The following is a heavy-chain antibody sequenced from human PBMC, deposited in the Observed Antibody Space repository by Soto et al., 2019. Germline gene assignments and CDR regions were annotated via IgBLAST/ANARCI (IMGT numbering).Heavy chain of an antibody. V-gene: IGHV3-9*01. D-gene: IGHD6-13*01. Sequence: GGSLRLSCAASGFTFDDYAMHWVRQVPGKGLEWVSGINWNSGSIGYADSVKGRFAISRDNAKNSLHLQMNSLRAEDTAFYYCVKDESINWYSGHFRHWGQGTLVPVSS. J-gene: IGHJ1*01. CDR1: GFTFDDYA. CDR2: INWNSGSI. CDR3: VKDESINWYSGHFRH.